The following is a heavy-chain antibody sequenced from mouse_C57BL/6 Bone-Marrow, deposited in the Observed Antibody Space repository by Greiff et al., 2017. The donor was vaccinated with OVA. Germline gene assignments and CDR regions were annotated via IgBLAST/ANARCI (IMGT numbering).Heavy chain of an antibody. CDR1: GFTFSSFG. D-gene: IGHD1-2*01. CDR2: ISSGSSTI. Sequence: EVKLMESGGGLVQPGGSRKLSCAASGFTFSSFGMHWVRQAPEKGLEWVAYISSGSSTIYYADTVKGRFTISRDNPKNTLFLQMTSRRSEDTAMYYCARWTTAFAYWGQGTLVTVSA. V-gene: IGHV5-17*02. J-gene: IGHJ3*01. CDR3: ARWTTAFAY.